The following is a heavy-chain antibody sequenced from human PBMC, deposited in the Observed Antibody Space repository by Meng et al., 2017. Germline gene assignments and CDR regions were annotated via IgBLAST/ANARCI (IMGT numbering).Heavy chain of an antibody. V-gene: IGHV3-23*01. D-gene: IGHD3-10*01. CDR3: ASSWFGEG. CDR1: GFTFSSYA. CDR2: ISGSGGST. Sequence: GESLKISCAASGFTFSSYAMSWVRQAPGKGLEWVSAISGSGGSTYYADSVKGRFTISRDNAKNSLYLQMNSLRAEDTTVYYCASSWFGEGWGQGTLVTVSS. J-gene: IGHJ4*02.